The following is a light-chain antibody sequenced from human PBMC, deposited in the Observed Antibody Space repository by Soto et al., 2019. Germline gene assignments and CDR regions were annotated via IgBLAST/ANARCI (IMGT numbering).Light chain of an antibody. V-gene: IGKV1-27*01. CDR1: QGISNY. CDR2: EAS. J-gene: IGKJ4*01. CDR3: QKYDDAPLT. Sequence: DIQLTQTPSSLSASVGDTVIIPCRPSQGISNYLAWYQQKPGKVPKLLIYEASILQSGVPSRFSGSGSGTDFTLTISSLQPEDVATYFCQKYDDAPLTFGGGTKVDIK.